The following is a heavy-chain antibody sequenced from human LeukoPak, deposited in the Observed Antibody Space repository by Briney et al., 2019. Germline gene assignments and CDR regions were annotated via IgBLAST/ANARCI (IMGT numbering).Heavy chain of an antibody. D-gene: IGHD2-21*02. CDR3: AKSHCGGDCYSIFSDY. Sequence: GGSLRLSCAASGFTFSSYGMHWVRQAPGKGLEWVAVIWYDGSNNYYADSVKGRFTIYRDNSKNTMYLQINSLRAEDTAVYYCAKSHCGGDCYSIFSDYWGQGTLVTVSS. V-gene: IGHV3-33*06. CDR1: GFTFSSYG. J-gene: IGHJ4*02. CDR2: IWYDGSNN.